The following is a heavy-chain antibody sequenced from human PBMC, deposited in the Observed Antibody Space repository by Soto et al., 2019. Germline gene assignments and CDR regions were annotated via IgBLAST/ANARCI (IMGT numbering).Heavy chain of an antibody. CDR3: ARHVAAAGTNSFDY. V-gene: IGHV4-59*08. CDR2: IYYSGST. CDR1: GGSISSYY. D-gene: IGHD6-13*01. J-gene: IGHJ4*02. Sequence: QVQLQESGPGLVKPSETLSLTCTVSGGSISSYYWSWIRQPPGKGLEWIGYIYYSGSTNYNPSLKSRVTISVDTPKNQFSLKLSSVTAADTAVYYCARHVAAAGTNSFDYWGQGTLVTVSS.